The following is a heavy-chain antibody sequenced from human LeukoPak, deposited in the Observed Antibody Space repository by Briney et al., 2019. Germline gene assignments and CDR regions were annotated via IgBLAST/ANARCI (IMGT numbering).Heavy chain of an antibody. D-gene: IGHD3-22*01. CDR1: GFTFDDYA. CDR3: AKNYYDSSGLDY. J-gene: IGHJ4*02. CDR2: ISWNSGSI. V-gene: IGHV3-9*01. Sequence: GGSLRLSCAASGFTFDDYAMPWGRQAPGKGLEWVSGISWNSGSIGYADSVKGRFTISRDNAKNSLYLQMNSLRAEDTALYYCAKNYYDSSGLDYWGQGTLVTVSS.